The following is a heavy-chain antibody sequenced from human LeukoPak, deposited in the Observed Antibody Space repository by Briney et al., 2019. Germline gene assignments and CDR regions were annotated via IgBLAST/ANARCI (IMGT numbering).Heavy chain of an antibody. Sequence: GRSLRLSCAASGFTFSSHGIHWVRQAPGKGLEYVSAISSNGGSTYYADSVKGRFTISRDNSKNTLYLQMSSLRAEDTAVYYCVKDGAIDVVRGVISPFDYWGQGTLVTVSS. CDR3: VKDGAIDVVRGVISPFDY. V-gene: IGHV3-64D*06. CDR1: GFTFSSHG. D-gene: IGHD3-10*01. CDR2: ISSNGGST. J-gene: IGHJ4*02.